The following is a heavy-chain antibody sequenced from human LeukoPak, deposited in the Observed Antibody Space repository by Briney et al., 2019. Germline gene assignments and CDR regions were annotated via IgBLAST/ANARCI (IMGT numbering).Heavy chain of an antibody. CDR3: ARQYCSSTSCYDP. CDR2: IYPGDSDT. Sequence: GESLQISCKGSGYSFTSYWIGWVRQMPGKGLEWMGIIYPGDSDTRYSPSFQGQVTISADKSISTAYLQWSSLKASDTAMYYCARQYCSSTSCYDPWGQGTLVTVSS. D-gene: IGHD2-2*01. V-gene: IGHV5-51*01. J-gene: IGHJ5*02. CDR1: GYSFTSYW.